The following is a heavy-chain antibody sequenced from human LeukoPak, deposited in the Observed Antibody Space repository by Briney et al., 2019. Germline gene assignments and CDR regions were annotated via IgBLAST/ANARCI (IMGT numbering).Heavy chain of an antibody. J-gene: IGHJ4*02. D-gene: IGHD2-2*01. Sequence: ASVKVSCKASGYTFTGYYIHWVRQAPGQGLEWMGWINPNSGGTNYVQKFQGRVTMTRDTSISTAYMELSRLRSDDTAVYYCATDLPAAGNYWGQGTLVTVSS. CDR3: ATDLPAAGNY. V-gene: IGHV1-2*02. CDR2: INPNSGGT. CDR1: GYTFTGYY.